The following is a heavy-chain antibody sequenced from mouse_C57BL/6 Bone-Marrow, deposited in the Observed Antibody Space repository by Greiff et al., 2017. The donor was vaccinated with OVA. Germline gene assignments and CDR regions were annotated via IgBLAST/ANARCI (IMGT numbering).Heavy chain of an antibody. CDR2: ISSGGSYT. J-gene: IGHJ4*01. CDR3: ARRDYGYAMDY. V-gene: IGHV5-6*01. D-gene: IGHD2-4*01. CDR1: GFTFSSYG. Sequence: VQLQQSGGDLVKPGGSLKLSCAASGFTFSSYGMSWVRQTPDKRLEWVATISSGGSYTYYPDSVKGRFTISRDNAKNTLYLQMSSLKSEDTAMYYCARRDYGYAMDYWGQGTSVTVSS.